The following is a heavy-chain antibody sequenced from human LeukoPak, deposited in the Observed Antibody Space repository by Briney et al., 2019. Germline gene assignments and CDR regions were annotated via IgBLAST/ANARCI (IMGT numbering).Heavy chain of an antibody. D-gene: IGHD1-26*01. CDR2: IYYSGST. CDR1: GYSISSGYY. CDR3: ARHVSGSRHNWFDP. J-gene: IGHJ5*02. V-gene: IGHV4-38-2*02. Sequence: PSETLSLTCTVSGYSISSGYYWGWIRQPPGKGLEWIGSIYYSGSTYYNPSLKSRVTISVDTSKNQFSLKLSSVTAADTAVYYCARHVSGSRHNWFDPWGQGTLVTVSS.